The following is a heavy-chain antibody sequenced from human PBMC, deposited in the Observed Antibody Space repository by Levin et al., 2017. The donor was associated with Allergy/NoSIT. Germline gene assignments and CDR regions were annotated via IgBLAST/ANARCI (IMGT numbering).Heavy chain of an antibody. D-gene: IGHD2-8*01. CDR1: GFTFGDYA. Sequence: GGSLRLSCTASGFTFGDYAMSWFRQAPGKGLEWVGFIRSKAYGGTTEYAASVKGRFTISRDDSKSIAYLQMNSLKTEDTAVYYCTRDLGWGYCTNGVCYTDAFEIWGQGTMVTVSS. V-gene: IGHV3-49*03. CDR3: TRDLGWGYCTNGVCYTDAFEI. J-gene: IGHJ3*02. CDR2: IRSKAYGGTT.